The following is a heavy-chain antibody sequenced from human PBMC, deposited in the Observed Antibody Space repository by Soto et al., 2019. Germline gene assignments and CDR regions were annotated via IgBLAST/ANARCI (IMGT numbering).Heavy chain of an antibody. J-gene: IGHJ5*02. CDR2: ISFDGSNR. CDR1: GFTFSNAW. CDR3: ARGARGGWDNWFDP. D-gene: IGHD2-15*01. V-gene: IGHV3-30*03. Sequence: HPGGSLRLSCAASGFTFSNAWMSWVRQAPGKGLEWVALISFDGSNRFYADSVKGRFTVSRDNSRDTVYLQMDSLRDEDTAMYYCARGARGGWDNWFDPWGHGTLVTVSS.